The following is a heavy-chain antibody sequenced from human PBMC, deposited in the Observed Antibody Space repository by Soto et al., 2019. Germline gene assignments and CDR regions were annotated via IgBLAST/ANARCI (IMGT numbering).Heavy chain of an antibody. Sequence: ASVKVSCKPSGYSFSNFYVHWVRQAPEKGLEWMGSFDPEDGQTINKQKFQDRVTMTGDTSSDTGYMELSNLRSEDTAIYYCATSLELPLGVDIWGQGTTVTVSS. D-gene: IGHD1-7*01. CDR2: FDPEDGQT. V-gene: IGHV1-24*01. J-gene: IGHJ6*02. CDR3: ATSLELPLGVDI. CDR1: GYSFSNFY.